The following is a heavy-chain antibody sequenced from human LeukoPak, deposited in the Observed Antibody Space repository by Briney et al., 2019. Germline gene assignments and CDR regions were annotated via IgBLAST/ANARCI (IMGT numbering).Heavy chain of an antibody. CDR2: IYTSGST. Sequence: SETLSLTCTVSGGSISSYYWSWIRQPAGKGLEGIGRIYTSGSTNYNPSLKSRVTMSVDTSQNQFSLKLSSVTAADTAVYYCARGTAMPLSYYYMDVWGKGTTVTVSS. CDR1: GGSISSYY. V-gene: IGHV4-4*07. J-gene: IGHJ6*03. D-gene: IGHD5-18*01. CDR3: ARGTAMPLSYYYMDV.